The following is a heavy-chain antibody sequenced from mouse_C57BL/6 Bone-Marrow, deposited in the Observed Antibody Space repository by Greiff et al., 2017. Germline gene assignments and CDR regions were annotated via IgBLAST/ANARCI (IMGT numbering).Heavy chain of an antibody. Sequence: EVKLMESGGGLVQPKGSLKLSCAASGFSFNTYAMNWVRQAPGKGLEWVARIRSKSNNYATYYADSVKDRFTISRDDSESMLYLQMNNLKTEDTAMYYCVRTLYDGYWGYAMDYWGQGTSVTVSS. D-gene: IGHD2-3*01. V-gene: IGHV10-1*01. J-gene: IGHJ4*01. CDR2: IRSKSNNYAT. CDR3: VRTLYDGYWGYAMDY. CDR1: GFSFNTYA.